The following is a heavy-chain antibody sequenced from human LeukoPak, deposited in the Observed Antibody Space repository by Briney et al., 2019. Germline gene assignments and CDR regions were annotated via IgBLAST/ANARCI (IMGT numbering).Heavy chain of an antibody. CDR2: IYFSGTT. V-gene: IGHV4-39*07. D-gene: IGHD2-15*01. CDR3: ARDAHCTGVSCYSPYNWFDP. Sequence: PSETLSLTCTVSGGSISSSSYYWGWIRQPPGKGLEWIGSIYFSGTTYYNPSPQSRVTISVDTAKNQFSLKVTSVTAADTAAYYCARDAHCTGVSCYSPYNWFDPWGQGTLVTVSS. CDR1: GGSISSSSYY. J-gene: IGHJ5*02.